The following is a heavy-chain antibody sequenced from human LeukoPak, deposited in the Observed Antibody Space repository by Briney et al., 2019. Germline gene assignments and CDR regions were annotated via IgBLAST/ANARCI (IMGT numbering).Heavy chain of an antibody. V-gene: IGHV4-34*01. D-gene: IGHD4-11*01. CDR3: ARGALNYGAYFDY. CDR1: GGSFSGYY. CDR2: IYHSGST. Sequence: PSETLSLTCAVYGGSFSGYYWSWIRQPPGKGLEWTGSIYHSGSTYYNPSLKSRVTISVDTSKNQFSLKLSSVTAADTAVYYCARGALNYGAYFDYWGQGTLVTVSS. J-gene: IGHJ4*02.